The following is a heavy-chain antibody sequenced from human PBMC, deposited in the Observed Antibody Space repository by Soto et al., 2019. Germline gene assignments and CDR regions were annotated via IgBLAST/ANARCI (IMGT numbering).Heavy chain of an antibody. V-gene: IGHV1-3*01. CDR1: GYTFTSYA. D-gene: IGHD2-2*01. Sequence: ASVKVSCKASGYTFTSYAMHWARQAPGQRLEWMGWINAGNGNTKYSQKFQGRVTITRDTSASTAYMELSSLRSEDTAVYYCAREYQLLYNWFDPWGQGTLVTVSS. CDR3: AREYQLLYNWFDP. CDR2: INAGNGNT. J-gene: IGHJ5*02.